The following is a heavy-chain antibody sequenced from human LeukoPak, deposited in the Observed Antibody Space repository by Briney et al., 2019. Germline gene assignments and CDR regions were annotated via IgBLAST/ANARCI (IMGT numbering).Heavy chain of an antibody. CDR3: ARTLTVTRAFDY. CDR1: GYTFTGYY. Sequence: VASVKVSCKASGYTFTGYYMHWVRQAPGQGLEWMGWINPNSGGTNYAQKFQGRVTMTRDTSISTAYMELSRLRSDDTAVYYCARTLTVTRAFDYWGQGTLVTVSS. CDR2: INPNSGGT. D-gene: IGHD4-17*01. V-gene: IGHV1-2*02. J-gene: IGHJ4*02.